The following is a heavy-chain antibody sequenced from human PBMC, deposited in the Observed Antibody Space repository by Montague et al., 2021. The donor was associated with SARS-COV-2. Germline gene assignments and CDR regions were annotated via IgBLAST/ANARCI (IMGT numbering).Heavy chain of an antibody. D-gene: IGHD3-3*01. CDR1: GFTFSNYF. J-gene: IGHJ6*02. V-gene: IGHV3-21*01. CDR3: ARGYLDVWSGNHYGMDV. Sequence: SLRLSCAASGFTFSNYFMNWVRQAPGQGLEWVSSLSGSSTHKYYSDSLKGRFTISRDNAKNSLYLQINSLSAEDTAVYYCARGYLDVWSGNHYGMDVWGQGTTVTVSS. CDR2: LSGSSTHK.